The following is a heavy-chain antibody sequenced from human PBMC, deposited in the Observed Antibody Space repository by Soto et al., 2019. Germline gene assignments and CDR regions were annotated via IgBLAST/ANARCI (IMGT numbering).Heavy chain of an antibody. CDR1: GYTFTSYG. Sequence: QVQLVQSGAEVKKPGASVKVSCKASGYTFTSYGINWVRQATGQGLEWMGWMNPNSGNTGYAQKFQGRVTMTRNTSISTAYMELSILRSEDTAVYYCARAYCGGDCSLDWYFDLWGRGTLVTVSS. CDR2: MNPNSGNT. V-gene: IGHV1-8*01. CDR3: ARAYCGGDCSLDWYFDL. J-gene: IGHJ2*01. D-gene: IGHD2-21*02.